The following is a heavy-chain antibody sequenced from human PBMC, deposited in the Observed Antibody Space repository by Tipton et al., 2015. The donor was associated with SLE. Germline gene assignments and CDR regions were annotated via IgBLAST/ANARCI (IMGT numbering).Heavy chain of an antibody. CDR1: GGSISSISSY. CDR2: IYYRGTT. V-gene: IGHV4-39*07. D-gene: IGHD3-16*01. J-gene: IGHJ4*02. Sequence: LRLSCTVSGGSISSISSYWGWIRQPPGKGLEWMASIYYRGTTYYSPSLKSRVTISVDASKNQFSLKLSSVTAADTAVYYCATYWGYRFDHCGQGALVTVSS. CDR3: ATYWGYRFDH.